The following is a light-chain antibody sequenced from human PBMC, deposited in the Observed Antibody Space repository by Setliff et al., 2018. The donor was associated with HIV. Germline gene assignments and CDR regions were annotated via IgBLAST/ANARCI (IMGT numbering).Light chain of an antibody. CDR2: DVS. Sequence: QSVLTQPASVSGSPGQSLTISCTGNSSNLGNYDLVSWYQQHPGKAPKLMIYDVSERPSGVPDRFSGSSSGNSASLTISGLQTEDEGDYYCCSYAASYTFVFGTGTKVTVL. CDR3: CSYAASYTFV. J-gene: IGLJ1*01. V-gene: IGLV2-11*01. CDR1: SSNLGNYDL.